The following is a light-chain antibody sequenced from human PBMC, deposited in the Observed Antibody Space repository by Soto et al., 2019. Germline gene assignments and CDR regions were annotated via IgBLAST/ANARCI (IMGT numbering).Light chain of an antibody. CDR3: QQRSNWPPIT. V-gene: IGKV3D-20*02. J-gene: IGKJ5*01. Sequence: EIVLTQSPGTLSLSRGERATLSCRASQSVSNNYLAWYQQKPGQAPRLLIYGASNRATGIPDRFSGSGSGTDFTLTISSLEPEDFAVYYCQQRSNWPPITFGQGTRLEIK. CDR2: GAS. CDR1: QSVSNNY.